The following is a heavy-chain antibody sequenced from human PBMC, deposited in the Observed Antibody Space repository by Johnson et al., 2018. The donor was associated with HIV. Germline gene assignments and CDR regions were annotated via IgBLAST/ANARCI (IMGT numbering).Heavy chain of an antibody. Sequence: QVQLVESGGGVVQPGRSLRLSCAASGFTFSNYGIHWVRQAPGKGLEWVASTWFDGSKKYYSDSVRGRFIISRDNSKNTLYLQMNSLRAEDTALYYCAGWRDYYDSSLGAFDIWGQGTMVTVSS. CDR2: TWFDGSKK. V-gene: IGHV3-33*03. D-gene: IGHD3-22*01. J-gene: IGHJ3*02. CDR3: AGWRDYYDSSLGAFDI. CDR1: GFTFSNYG.